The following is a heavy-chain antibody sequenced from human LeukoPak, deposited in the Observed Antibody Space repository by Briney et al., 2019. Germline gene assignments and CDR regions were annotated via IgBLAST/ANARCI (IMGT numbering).Heavy chain of an antibody. J-gene: IGHJ3*02. CDR2: IIPILGIA. Sequence: ASVKVSCKASGGTFSSYAISWVRQAPGQGLEWMGRIIPILGIANYAQKFQGRVTITADKSTSTAYMELSSLRSEDTAVYYCARGSGSYGVEAFDIWGQGTMVTVSS. CDR3: ARGSGSYGVEAFDI. D-gene: IGHD1-26*01. V-gene: IGHV1-69*04. CDR1: GGTFSSYA.